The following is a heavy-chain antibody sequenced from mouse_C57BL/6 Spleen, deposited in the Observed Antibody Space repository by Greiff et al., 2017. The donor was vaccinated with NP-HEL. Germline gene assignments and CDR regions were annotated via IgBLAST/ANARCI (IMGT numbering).Heavy chain of an antibody. CDR1: GYSITSGYY. CDR3: ASLTGTEAMDY. V-gene: IGHV3-6*01. D-gene: IGHD4-1*01. CDR2: ISYDGSN. J-gene: IGHJ4*01. Sequence: ESGPGLVKPSQSLSLTCSVTGYSITSGYYWNWIRQFPGNKLEWMGYISYDGSNNYNPSLKNRISITRDTSKNQFFLKLNSVTTEDTATYYCASLTGTEAMDYWGQGTSVTVSS.